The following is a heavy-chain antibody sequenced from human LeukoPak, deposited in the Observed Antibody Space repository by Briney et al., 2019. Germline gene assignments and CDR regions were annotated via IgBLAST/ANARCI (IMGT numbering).Heavy chain of an antibody. CDR2: ISYDGGNK. J-gene: IGHJ4*02. V-gene: IGHV3-30*04. CDR1: GFTFSSYA. Sequence: PGRSLRLSCAASGFTFSSYAMHWVRQAPGKGLEWVAVISYDGGNKYYADSVKGRFTISRDNSKNTLYLQMNSLRAEDTAVYYCARDRIQEWLPPGRCDYWGQGTLVTVSS. D-gene: IGHD5-12*01. CDR3: ARDRIQEWLPPGRCDY.